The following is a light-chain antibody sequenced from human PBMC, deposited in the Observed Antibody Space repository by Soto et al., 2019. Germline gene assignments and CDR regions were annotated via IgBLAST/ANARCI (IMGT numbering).Light chain of an antibody. J-gene: IGKJ4*01. Sequence: EIVLTQPPATLSLSPGESATLSCRASQSVSSYLAWYQQKPGQAPRLLIYDVFNRATGIAARFSGSGSGTDFTLTISSLEPEDVAVYYCQQRSDWPATFGGGTKVDIK. CDR2: DVF. CDR3: QQRSDWPAT. CDR1: QSVSSY. V-gene: IGKV3-11*01.